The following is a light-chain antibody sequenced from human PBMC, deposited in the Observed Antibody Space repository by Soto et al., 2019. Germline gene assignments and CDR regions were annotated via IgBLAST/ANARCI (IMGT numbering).Light chain of an antibody. Sequence: NFMLTQPHSVSESPGKTVTISCTRSSGSIASNYVQWFQQRPGSAPTTVIYEDNQRPSGVPDQFSGSIDSSSNSASLTISGLKTEDEADYYCQSYDSSSRVFGGGTQLTVL. CDR2: EDN. CDR1: SGSIASNY. J-gene: IGLJ3*02. CDR3: QSYDSSSRV. V-gene: IGLV6-57*04.